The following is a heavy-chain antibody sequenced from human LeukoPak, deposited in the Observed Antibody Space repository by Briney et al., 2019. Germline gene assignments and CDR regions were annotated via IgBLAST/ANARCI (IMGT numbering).Heavy chain of an antibody. CDR3: AREEFWSGHQ. V-gene: IGHV3-53*01. J-gene: IGHJ4*02. D-gene: IGHD3-3*01. Sequence: GGSLRLSCAASGFTFSDYYMSWVRQAPGKGLEWVSVIYSGGNTYYADSVRGRFTISRDNSKNTLYLQMNSLRAEDTAVYYCAREEFWSGHQWGQGTLVTVSS. CDR2: IYSGGNT. CDR1: GFTFSDYY.